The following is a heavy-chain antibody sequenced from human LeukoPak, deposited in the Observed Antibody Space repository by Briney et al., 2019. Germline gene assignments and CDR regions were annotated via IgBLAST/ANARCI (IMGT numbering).Heavy chain of an antibody. CDR3: AREGFHGRELFPTFDY. V-gene: IGHV1-46*01. Sequence: ASVKVSCKASGDTFSSYYMHWVRQAPGQGLEWMGIITPSGDSTNYAQKFQGRVTMTRDTSTSTVYMELSSLRSEDTAVYYCAREGFHGRELFPTFDYWGQGTLVTVSS. CDR1: GDTFSSYY. CDR2: ITPSGDST. J-gene: IGHJ4*02. D-gene: IGHD3-10*01.